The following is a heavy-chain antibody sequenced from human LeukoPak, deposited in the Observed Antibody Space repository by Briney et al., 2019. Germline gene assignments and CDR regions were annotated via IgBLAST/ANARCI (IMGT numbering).Heavy chain of an antibody. CDR1: GFTFSSYG. V-gene: IGHV3-30*18. CDR2: ISYDGSNK. CDR3: AKELGERDGMDV. J-gene: IGHJ6*02. Sequence: GGSLRLSYAASGFTFSSYGMHWVRQAPGKGLEWVAVISYDGSNKYYADSVKGRFTISRDNSKNTLYLQMNSLRAEDTAVYYCAKELGERDGMDVWGQGTTVTVSS. D-gene: IGHD1-1*01.